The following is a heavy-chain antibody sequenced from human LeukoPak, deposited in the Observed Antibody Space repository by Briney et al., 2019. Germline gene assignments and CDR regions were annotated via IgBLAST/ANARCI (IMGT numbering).Heavy chain of an antibody. CDR3: AKDLTGGYSYGRYFDY. D-gene: IGHD5-18*01. V-gene: IGHV3-9*01. J-gene: IGHJ4*02. CDR2: ISWNSGSI. CDR1: GFTLDDYA. Sequence: GGSLRLSCAASGFTLDDYAMHWVRQAPGKGLEWVSGISWNSGSIAYADSVKGRFTISRDNAKNSLYLQMNSLRAEDTALYYCAKDLTGGYSYGRYFDYWGQGTLVTVSS.